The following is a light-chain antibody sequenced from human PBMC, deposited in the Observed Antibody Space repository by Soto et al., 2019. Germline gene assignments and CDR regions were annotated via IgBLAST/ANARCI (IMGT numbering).Light chain of an antibody. CDR2: DNN. V-gene: IGLV1-51*01. CDR1: SSNIGNNY. CDR3: GTWDSSLSAGV. J-gene: IGLJ1*01. Sequence: QSALTQPPSVSAAPGQKVPISCSGSSSNIGNNYVSWYQQLPGTAPKLLIYDNNKRPSGMPDRFSGSKSGTSATLGITGLQSGDEAYYYCGTWDSSLSAGVFGTGTKFTVL.